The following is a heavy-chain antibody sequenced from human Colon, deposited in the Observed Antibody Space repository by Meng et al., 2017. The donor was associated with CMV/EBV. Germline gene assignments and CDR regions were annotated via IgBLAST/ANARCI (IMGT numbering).Heavy chain of an antibody. CDR1: GYTFSSYH. CDR3: ARDLGYSSGWYTPDY. D-gene: IGHD6-19*01. V-gene: IGHV1-46*01. J-gene: IGHJ4*02. CDR2: INPSGAGT. Sequence: GYTFSSYHLHWVRQAPGQGLEWMGIINPSGAGTSYAQKFQGRVTMTRDTSTSTVYMELSSLRSEDTAVYYCARDLGYSSGWYTPDYWGQGTLVTVSS.